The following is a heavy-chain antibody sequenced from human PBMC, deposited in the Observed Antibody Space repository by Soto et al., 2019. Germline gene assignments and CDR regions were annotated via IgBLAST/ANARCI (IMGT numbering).Heavy chain of an antibody. CDR1: GGSISSGDYY. CDR2: IYYSGST. V-gene: IGHV4-30-4*01. CDR3: ASQTTIYYYDSSGYLPDY. J-gene: IGHJ4*02. D-gene: IGHD3-22*01. Sequence: QVQLQESGPGLVKPSQTLSLTCTVSGGSISSGDYYWSWIRQPPGKGLEWIGYIYYSGSTYYNPSLKSRVTISVDTSNNQFSLKLSSVTAADTAVYYCASQTTIYYYDSSGYLPDYWGQGTLVTVSS.